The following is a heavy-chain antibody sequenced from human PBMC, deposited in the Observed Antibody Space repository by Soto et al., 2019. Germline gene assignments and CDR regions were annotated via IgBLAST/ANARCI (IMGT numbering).Heavy chain of an antibody. CDR3: ARDRGDGYRNVNAFDI. J-gene: IGHJ3*02. D-gene: IGHD5-12*01. Sequence: PGGSLRLSCAASGFTFSSYAMHWVRQAPGKGLEWVAVISYDGSNKYYADSVKGRFTISRDNSKNTLYLQMNSLRAEDTAVYYCARDRGDGYRNVNAFDIWGQGTMVTVS. V-gene: IGHV3-30-3*01. CDR2: ISYDGSNK. CDR1: GFTFSSYA.